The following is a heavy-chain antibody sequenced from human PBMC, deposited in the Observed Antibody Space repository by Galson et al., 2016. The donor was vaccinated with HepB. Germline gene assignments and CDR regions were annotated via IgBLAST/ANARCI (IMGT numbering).Heavy chain of an antibody. CDR2: ISGSGNYT. CDR1: GFTFRNYA. D-gene: IGHD3-3*01. Sequence: SLRLSCAASGFTFRNYAMIWVRQAPGKGLEWVSGISGSGNYTYYAESVKGRFTISRDNSKNTLYLHMSSLRAEDTAIYYCAKVIIPVASFDSFDMWGQGTRVPVSS. CDR3: AKVIIPVASFDSFDM. V-gene: IGHV3-23*01. J-gene: IGHJ3*02.